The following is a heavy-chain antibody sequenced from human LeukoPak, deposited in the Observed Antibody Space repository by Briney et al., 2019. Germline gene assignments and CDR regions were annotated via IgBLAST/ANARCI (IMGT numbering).Heavy chain of an antibody. J-gene: IGHJ6*03. D-gene: IGHD3-3*01. CDR1: GYTFTGYY. CDR2: INPNSGGT. CDR3: ARDGRVSDFWSESLHYYYYYYMDV. V-gene: IGHV1-2*02. Sequence: GASVKVSCKASGYTFTGYYMHWVRQAPGQGLEWMGWINPNSGGTNYAQKFQGRVTMTRDTSISTAYMELSRLRSDDTAVYYCARDGRVSDFWSESLHYYYYYYMDVWGKGTTVTVSS.